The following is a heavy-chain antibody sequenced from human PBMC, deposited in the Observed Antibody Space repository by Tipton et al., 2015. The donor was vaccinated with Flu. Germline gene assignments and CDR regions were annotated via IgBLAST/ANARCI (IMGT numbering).Heavy chain of an antibody. V-gene: IGHV4-38-2*02. CDR2: VSRTGST. J-gene: IGHJ5*02. D-gene: IGHD4-11*01. CDR3: ARRDYSNYVSDPKSWFDP. CDR1: GYSISSDFY. Sequence: TLSLTCTVSGYSISSDFYWAWIRQFPGKGLEWIGTVSRTGSTIYNPSLKSRVTISIDTSKNQFSLNMRSVTAADMAVYYCARRDYSNYVSDPKSWFDPWGQGTLVAASS.